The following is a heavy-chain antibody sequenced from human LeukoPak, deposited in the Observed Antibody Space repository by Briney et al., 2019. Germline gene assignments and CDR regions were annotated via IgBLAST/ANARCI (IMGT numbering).Heavy chain of an antibody. Sequence: GGSLRLSCAASGFTFSTYSMNWVRQAPGKGLEWVSSISSSSSHIFYADSVKGRFTISRDNAKNSLYLQMNSLRADDTAVYYCARGGAGATKDDTFDIWGQGTMVPVSS. CDR2: ISSSSSHI. V-gene: IGHV3-21*01. CDR1: GFTFSTYS. J-gene: IGHJ3*02. D-gene: IGHD1-1*01. CDR3: ARGGAGATKDDTFDI.